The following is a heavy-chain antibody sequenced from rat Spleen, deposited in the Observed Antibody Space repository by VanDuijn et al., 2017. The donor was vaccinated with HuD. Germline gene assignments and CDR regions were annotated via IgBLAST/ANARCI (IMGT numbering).Heavy chain of an antibody. Sequence: EVQLAESGGGLVQPGRSLKLSCAASGFSFNKYGMHWFRQAPTKGLEWVASISPSGGNTYYRDSVKGRFSISRDNAKSTLYLQMDSLRSEDTATYYCARISPYWYFDFWGPGTMVTVSS. CDR3: ARISPYWYFDF. CDR1: GFSFNKYG. V-gene: IGHV5-19*01. J-gene: IGHJ1*01. CDR2: ISPSGGNT.